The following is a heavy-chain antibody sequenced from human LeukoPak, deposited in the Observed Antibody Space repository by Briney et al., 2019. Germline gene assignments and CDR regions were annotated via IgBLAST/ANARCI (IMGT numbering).Heavy chain of an antibody. J-gene: IGHJ3*02. V-gene: IGHV1-69*13. CDR3: ARVDTAMVWSAFDI. D-gene: IGHD5-18*01. Sequence: SVKVSFKASGGTFSSYAISWVRQAPGQGLEWMGGIIPIFGTANYAQKFQGRVTITADESTSTAYMELSSLRSEDTAVNYCARVDTAMVWSAFDIWGQGTMVTVSS. CDR2: IIPIFGTA. CDR1: GGTFSSYA.